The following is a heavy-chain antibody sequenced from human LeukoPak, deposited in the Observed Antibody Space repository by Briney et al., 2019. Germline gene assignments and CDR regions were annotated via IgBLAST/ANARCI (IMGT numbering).Heavy chain of an antibody. CDR2: IYTSGST. D-gene: IGHD3-16*02. V-gene: IGHV4-4*07. Sequence: LETLSLTCTVSGGSINTYYWSWIRQPAGKGLEYIGRIYTSGSTNYNPSLKSRVTMSVDTSKNQFSLKLSSVTAADTAVYYCARGPIRAFGGVIVKGSRFDPWGQGTLVTVSS. CDR1: GGSINTYY. J-gene: IGHJ5*02. CDR3: ARGPIRAFGGVIVKGSRFDP.